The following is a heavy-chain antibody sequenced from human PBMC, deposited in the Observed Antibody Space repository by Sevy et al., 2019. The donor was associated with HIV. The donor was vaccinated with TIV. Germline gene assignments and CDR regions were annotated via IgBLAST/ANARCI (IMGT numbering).Heavy chain of an antibody. CDR2: ICTSGST. CDR1: GGSISSGGYY. Sequence: SETLSLTCTVSGGSISSGGYYWSWIRQPAGKGLEWLGRICTSGSTNYNPSLKSRVTISVDTSKNQFSLKLSSVTAADTAVYYCARAPLDDILTGYYRAFDYWGQGTLVTVSS. D-gene: IGHD3-9*01. J-gene: IGHJ4*02. V-gene: IGHV4-61*02. CDR3: ARAPLDDILTGYYRAFDY.